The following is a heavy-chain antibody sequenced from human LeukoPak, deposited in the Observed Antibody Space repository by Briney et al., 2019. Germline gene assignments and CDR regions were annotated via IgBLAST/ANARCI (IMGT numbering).Heavy chain of an antibody. Sequence: SETLSLTCTVSGGSISTYYWSWIRQPAGKGLEWIGRIYTTGSTKYNPSLKSRVTMSVDTSKNQFSLKLSSVTAADTAVYYCASLGRGSYYWAYFDYWGQGTLVTVSS. V-gene: IGHV4-4*07. CDR3: ASLGRGSYYWAYFDY. CDR2: IYTTGST. J-gene: IGHJ4*02. D-gene: IGHD1-26*01. CDR1: GGSISTYY.